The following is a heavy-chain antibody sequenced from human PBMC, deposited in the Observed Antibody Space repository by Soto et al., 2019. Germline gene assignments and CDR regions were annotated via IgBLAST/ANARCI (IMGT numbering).Heavy chain of an antibody. CDR3: AKAKGSFAHTGPDQ. CDR1: GFSFSNYA. D-gene: IGHD2-8*02. J-gene: IGHJ4*02. Sequence: EVQLLESGGGLIQPGGSLRLSCATFGFSFSNYAMSWVRQAPGKGLELVSGFGVDYVTYYADSVRGRFTISRDNSKNTLYLQMNSLRAEDTALYYCAKAKGSFAHTGPDQWGQGTLVTVSS. V-gene: IGHV3-23*01. CDR2: FGVDYVT.